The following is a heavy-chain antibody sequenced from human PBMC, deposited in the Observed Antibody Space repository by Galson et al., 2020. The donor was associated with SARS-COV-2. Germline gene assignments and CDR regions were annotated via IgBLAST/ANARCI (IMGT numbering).Heavy chain of an antibody. V-gene: IGHV2-70*11. Sequence: ESGPTLVKPTQPLPLTCTFSGFSLSTSGMCVSWIRQPPGKALEWLARLDWDDDKYYSTSLKTRLTISKDTSKNQVVLTMTNMDPVDTATYYCARIPHYYYYYGMDVWGQGTTVTVSS. J-gene: IGHJ6*02. CDR2: LDWDDDK. CDR1: GFSLSTSGMC. CDR3: ARIPHYYYYYGMDV.